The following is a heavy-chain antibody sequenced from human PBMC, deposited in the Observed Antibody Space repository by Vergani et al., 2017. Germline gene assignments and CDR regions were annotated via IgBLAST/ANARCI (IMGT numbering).Heavy chain of an antibody. D-gene: IGHD3-22*01. Sequence: QVQLQQWGAGLLKPSETLSLTCAVYGGSFSGYYWSWIRQPPGKGLEWIGEINHSGSTNYNPSLKSRVTISVDTSKNQFSLKLISVTAADTAVYYCARRQLVVVISNWFDPWGQGTLVTVSS. J-gene: IGHJ5*02. CDR3: ARRQLVVVISNWFDP. V-gene: IGHV4-34*01. CDR2: INHSGST. CDR1: GGSFSGYY.